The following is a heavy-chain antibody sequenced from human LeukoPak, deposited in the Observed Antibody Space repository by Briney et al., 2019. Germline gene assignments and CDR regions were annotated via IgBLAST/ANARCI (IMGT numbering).Heavy chain of an antibody. CDR2: INPTGGST. CDR1: GYTFPSYF. V-gene: IGHV1-46*01. CDR3: ARTAARRFDY. J-gene: IGHJ4*02. Sequence: ASVKVSCKASGYTFPSYFMHWVRQAPGQGLEWVGIINPTGGSTTYAQKFQGRVTMTRDPSTSTVYMELSSLRSDDTAVYYCARTAARRFDYWGQGTLVTVSS. D-gene: IGHD6-6*01.